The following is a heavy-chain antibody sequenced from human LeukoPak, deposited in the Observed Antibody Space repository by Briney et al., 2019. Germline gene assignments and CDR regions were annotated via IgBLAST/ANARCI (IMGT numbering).Heavy chain of an antibody. CDR1: GFTLSRYW. Sequence: GGSLRLSCAASGFTLSRYWMHWVRQAPGKGLVWVSRINSDGSSTSYADSVKGRFSISRDNAKNTLYLQMNSLRAEDTAVYYCGRDQSADFIDYWGQGTLVTVSS. CDR3: GRDQSADFIDY. J-gene: IGHJ4*02. D-gene: IGHD2/OR15-2a*01. V-gene: IGHV3-74*01. CDR2: INSDGSST.